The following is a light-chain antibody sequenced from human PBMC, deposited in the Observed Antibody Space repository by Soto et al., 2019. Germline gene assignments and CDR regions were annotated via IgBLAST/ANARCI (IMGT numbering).Light chain of an antibody. CDR2: EVS. CDR1: SSGVGDYNY. V-gene: IGLV2-14*01. CDR3: SSYRRTATYV. Sequence: QSALTQPASVSGSPGQSITISCTGSSSGVGDYNYVSWYQQHPGKAPKLMIYEVSNRPSGVSNRFSGSKSGNTASLTISGLQAEDEADYYCSSYRRTATYVFGTGTKVTVL. J-gene: IGLJ1*01.